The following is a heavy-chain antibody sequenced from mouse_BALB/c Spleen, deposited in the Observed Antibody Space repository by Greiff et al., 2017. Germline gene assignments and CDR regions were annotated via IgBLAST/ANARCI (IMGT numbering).Heavy chain of an antibody. CDR2: INPSSGYT. CDR1: GYTFTSYT. CDR3: AKGSDYGNCDY. D-gene: IGHD2-1*01. V-gene: IGHV1-4*01. J-gene: IGHJ2*01. Sequence: QVQLQQSGAELARPGASVKMSCKASGYTFTSYTMPWVQQRPGQGLEWIGYINPSSGYTNYNQKFKDKSTLTADKSSSTTYMQLSSLTSEDSAVNYCAKGSDYGNCDYWGQGTTLTVSS.